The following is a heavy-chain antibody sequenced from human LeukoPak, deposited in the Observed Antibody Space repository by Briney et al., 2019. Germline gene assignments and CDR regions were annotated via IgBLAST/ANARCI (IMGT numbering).Heavy chain of an antibody. J-gene: IGHJ4*02. CDR3: ARGVPYDSWSGPHYSDY. CDR2: IKQDGSQE. CDR1: GFTLSTYW. Sequence: GGSLRLSCAVSGFTLSTYWMSWVRQAPGKGLEWVAHIKQDGSQEYYVDSVKGRFTISRDSAKNSLYLQMNSLRAEDTAVYYCARGVPYDSWSGPHYSDYWGQGTLVTVSS. V-gene: IGHV3-7*01. D-gene: IGHD3-3*01.